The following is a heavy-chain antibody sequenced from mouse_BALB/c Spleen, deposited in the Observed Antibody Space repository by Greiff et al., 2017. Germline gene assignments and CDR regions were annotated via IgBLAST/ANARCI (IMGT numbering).Heavy chain of an antibody. CDR3: ARWLLYAMDY. Sequence: QVQLQQSGAELVRPGSSVKISCKASGYAFSSYWMNWVKQRPGQGLEWIGQIYPGDGDTNYNGKFKGKATLTADKSSSTAYMQLSSLTSEDSAVYFCARWLLYAMDYWGQGTSVTVSS. CDR1: GYAFSSYW. V-gene: IGHV1-80*01. CDR2: IYPGDGDT. D-gene: IGHD2-3*01. J-gene: IGHJ4*01.